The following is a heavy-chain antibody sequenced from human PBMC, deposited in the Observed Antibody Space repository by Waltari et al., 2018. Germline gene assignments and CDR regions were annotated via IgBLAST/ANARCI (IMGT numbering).Heavy chain of an antibody. D-gene: IGHD3-9*01. Sequence: QLMLLQSGAEVTNPGASVQVSCKASGYTFTCYYMHWVRQAPGQGLEWMGWINPNSGGTNYAQKFQGRVTMTRDTSISTAYMELSRLRSDDTAVYYCARGLRYFDYHTWGQGTLVTVSS. V-gene: IGHV1-2*02. CDR2: INPNSGGT. CDR1: GYTFTCYY. J-gene: IGHJ4*02. CDR3: ARGLRYFDYHT.